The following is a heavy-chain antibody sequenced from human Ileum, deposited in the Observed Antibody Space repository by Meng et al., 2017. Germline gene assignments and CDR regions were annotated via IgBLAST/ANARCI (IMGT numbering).Heavy chain of an antibody. V-gene: IGHV5-51*01. CDR1: GYSFTDYW. CDR3: ARNVGRSSSWWFAFDY. Sequence: GESLKISCKASGYSFTDYWIGWVRQMPGKGLEWIGIIWTSDSDTRYSPSFQGQVTISADKSINTAYLQWSSLKASDTAMYYCARNVGRSSSWWFAFDYWGQGTPVTVSS. CDR2: IWTSDSDT. D-gene: IGHD2-2*01. J-gene: IGHJ4*02.